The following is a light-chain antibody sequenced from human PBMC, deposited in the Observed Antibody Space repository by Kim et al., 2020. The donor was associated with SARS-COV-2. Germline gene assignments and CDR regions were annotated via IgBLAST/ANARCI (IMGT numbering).Light chain of an antibody. CDR2: SGS. J-gene: IGKJ2*01. Sequence: SASTGDRGTITCRASQGVRSYLAWYQQKPGKAPKLLIYSGSTLQSGVPSRFGGSGSGTDFTLTISRLQSEDFATYYCQQYYTYPHTFGPGTKLEI. CDR1: QGVRSY. V-gene: IGKV1-8*01. CDR3: QQYYTYPHT.